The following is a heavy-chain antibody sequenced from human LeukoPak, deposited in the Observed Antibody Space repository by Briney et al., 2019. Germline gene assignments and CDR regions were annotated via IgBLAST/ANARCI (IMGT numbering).Heavy chain of an antibody. D-gene: IGHD6-13*01. CDR2: IYYSGAT. J-gene: IGHJ4*02. V-gene: IGHV4-59*01. CDR1: GGSISTYY. CDR3: ARGVYIAAAQYGF. Sequence: SETLSLTCTVSGGSISTYYWNWIRQPPGKGLEWIGYIYYSGATNYNPSLKSRVTISVDTSKNQFSLKLSSVTAADTAFYYCARGVYIAAAQYGFWGQGTLVTVSS.